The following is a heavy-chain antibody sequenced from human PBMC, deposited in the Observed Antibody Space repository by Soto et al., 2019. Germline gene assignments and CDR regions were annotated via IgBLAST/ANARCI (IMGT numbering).Heavy chain of an antibody. Sequence: QGQLVQSGAEVKKPGASVKVSCKASGYTFTSYGISWVRQAPGQGLEGMGWISAYNGNTNYAQKLQGRVTMTTDTSTSTAYMELRSLRSDDTVVYYCARDLVYYYDSSGYYSLFDYWGQGTLVTVSS. CDR3: ARDLVYYYDSSGYYSLFDY. CDR1: GYTFTSYG. D-gene: IGHD3-22*01. V-gene: IGHV1-18*01. CDR2: ISAYNGNT. J-gene: IGHJ4*02.